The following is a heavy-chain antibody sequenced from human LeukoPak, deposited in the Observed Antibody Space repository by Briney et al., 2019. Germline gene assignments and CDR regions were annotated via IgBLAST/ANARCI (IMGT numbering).Heavy chain of an antibody. J-gene: IGHJ6*03. V-gene: IGHV3-23*01. CDR3: AKCDSGYDSAYYYYMDV. D-gene: IGHD5-12*01. Sequence: PGGSLRLSCTVSGFSFNSFGTHWVRQAPGKGLEWVSAISGSGGSTYYADSVKGRFTISRDNSKNTLYLQMNSLRAEDTAVYYCAKCDSGYDSAYYYYMDVWGKGTTVTVSS. CDR2: ISGSGGST. CDR1: GFSFNSFG.